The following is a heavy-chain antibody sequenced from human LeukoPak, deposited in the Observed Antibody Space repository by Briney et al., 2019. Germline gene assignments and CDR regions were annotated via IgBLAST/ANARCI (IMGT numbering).Heavy chain of an antibody. Sequence: PSETLSLTCTVSGGSISSYYWSWIRQPPGKGLEWIGYISYSGSTNYHPSLKSRLTMSVDTSKNQFSVKLSSVTAADTALYYCANYHDYSNFQGAYYLDYWGQGTLVTVSS. D-gene: IGHD4-11*01. V-gene: IGHV4-59*08. CDR3: ANYHDYSNFQGAYYLDY. CDR1: GGSISSYY. CDR2: ISYSGST. J-gene: IGHJ4*02.